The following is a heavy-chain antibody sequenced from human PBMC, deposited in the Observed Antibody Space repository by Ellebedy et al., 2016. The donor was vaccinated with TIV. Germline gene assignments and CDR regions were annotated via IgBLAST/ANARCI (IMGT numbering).Heavy chain of an antibody. J-gene: IGHJ6*02. Sequence: GGSLRLSXAASGFIFSSYWMTWVRQAPGKGLEWVSSISTTSSYIYYADSVKGRFTISRDNAKNSLYLQMNSLRAEDTAVYYCAKDIIVVPTDMMHFYYYGMDVWGQGTTVTVSS. D-gene: IGHD2-2*01. CDR3: AKDIIVVPTDMMHFYYYGMDV. CDR2: ISTTSSYI. CDR1: GFIFSSYW. V-gene: IGHV3-21*01.